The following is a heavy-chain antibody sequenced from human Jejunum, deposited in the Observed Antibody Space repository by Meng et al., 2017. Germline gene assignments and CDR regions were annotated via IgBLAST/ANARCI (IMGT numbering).Heavy chain of an antibody. Sequence: QVRLQRWAAGLLKPSETLSLTCAVYGGSSSGFYLSWIRQPPGKGLEWIGEIHPSGSTDYNPSLKSRLTISLDTSKNQFSLSLNSATAADTGIYYCTRGTDRAKSGDYWGQGTLVTVSS. V-gene: IGHV4-34*01. CDR1: GGSSSGFY. D-gene: IGHD1-14*01. CDR3: TRGTDRAKSGDY. CDR2: IHPSGST. J-gene: IGHJ4*02.